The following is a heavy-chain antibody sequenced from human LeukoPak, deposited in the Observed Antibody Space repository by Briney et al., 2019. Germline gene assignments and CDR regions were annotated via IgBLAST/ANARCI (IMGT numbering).Heavy chain of an antibody. D-gene: IGHD3-9*01. CDR2: ISAYNGNT. V-gene: IGHV1-18*01. Sequence: ASVKVSCKASGYTFTSYGISWVRQAPGQGLEWMGWISAYNGNTNYAQKFQGRVTMTRDTSISTAYMELRSLRSDDTAVYYCARAATLPTYYDILTGYSHECYFDYWGQGTLVTVSS. CDR1: GYTFTSYG. CDR3: ARAATLPTYYDILTGYSHECYFDY. J-gene: IGHJ4*02.